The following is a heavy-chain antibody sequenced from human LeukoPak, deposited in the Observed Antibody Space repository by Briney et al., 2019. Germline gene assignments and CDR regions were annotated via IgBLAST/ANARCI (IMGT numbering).Heavy chain of an antibody. J-gene: IGHJ6*03. CDR2: IIPIFGTA. CDR1: GGTFSSYA. V-gene: IGHV1-69*05. D-gene: IGHD6-19*01. Sequence: ASVKVSWKASGGTFSSYAISWVRQALGQGLEWMGGIIPIFGTANYAQKFQGRVTITTDESTSTAYMELSSLRSEDTAVYYCARGKEQWPDYYYMDVWGKGTTVTVSS. CDR3: ARGKEQWPDYYYMDV.